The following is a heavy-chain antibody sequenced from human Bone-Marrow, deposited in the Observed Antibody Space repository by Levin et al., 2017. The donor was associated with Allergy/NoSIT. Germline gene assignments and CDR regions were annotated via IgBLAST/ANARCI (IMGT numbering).Heavy chain of an antibody. J-gene: IGHJ6*02. V-gene: IGHV3-74*01. D-gene: IGHD6-6*01. CDR1: GFTFSSYW. CDR3: ARGRIAARRYYGMDV. CDR2: INSDGSST. Sequence: PGGSLRLSCAASGFTFSSYWMHWVRQAPGKGLVWVSRINSDGSSTSYADSVKGRFTISRDNAKNTLYLQMNSLRAEDTAVYYCARGRIAARRYYGMDVWGQGTTVTVSS.